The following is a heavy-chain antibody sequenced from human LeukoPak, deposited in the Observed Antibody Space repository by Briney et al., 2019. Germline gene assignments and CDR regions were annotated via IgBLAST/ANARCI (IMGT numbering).Heavy chain of an antibody. Sequence: ASVKVSCKASGYTFTSYGISWVRQAPGQGLEWMGWISAYNGNTNYAQKLQGRVTMTRDTSISTAYMELSRLRSDDTAVYYCARAEQWLAFEYWGQGTLVTVSS. CDR2: ISAYNGNT. CDR3: ARAEQWLAFEY. J-gene: IGHJ4*02. D-gene: IGHD6-19*01. CDR1: GYTFTSYG. V-gene: IGHV1-18*01.